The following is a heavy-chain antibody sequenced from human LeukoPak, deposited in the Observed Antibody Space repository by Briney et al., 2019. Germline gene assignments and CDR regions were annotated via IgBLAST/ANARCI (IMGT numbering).Heavy chain of an antibody. CDR2: INSDGSST. CDR3: ARAPRYSSGWYFDY. Sequence: GGCLRLSCAASVFTFSSYWMLWVRRPPGKGLVWASVINSDGSSTRYADSVKGRFTIYRDNAKNTLYLQMSSLRAEAAAVYYCARAPRYSSGWYFDYWGQGTLVTVSS. CDR1: VFTFSSYW. J-gene: IGHJ4*02. D-gene: IGHD6-19*01. V-gene: IGHV3-74*01.